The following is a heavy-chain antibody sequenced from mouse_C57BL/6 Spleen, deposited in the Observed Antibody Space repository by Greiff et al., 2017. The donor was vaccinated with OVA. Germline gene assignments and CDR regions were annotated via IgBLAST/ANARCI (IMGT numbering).Heavy chain of an antibody. V-gene: IGHV7-3*01. CDR1: GFTFTDYY. J-gene: IGHJ1*03. CDR3: ASNYYGSSSYWYFDV. D-gene: IGHD1-1*01. Sequence: EVHLVESGGGLVQPGGSLSLSCAASGFTFTDYYMSWVRQPPGKALEWLGFIRNKANGYTTEYSASVKGRFTISRDNSQSILYLQMNALRAEDSATYYCASNYYGSSSYWYFDVWGTGTTVTVSS. CDR2: IRNKANGYTT.